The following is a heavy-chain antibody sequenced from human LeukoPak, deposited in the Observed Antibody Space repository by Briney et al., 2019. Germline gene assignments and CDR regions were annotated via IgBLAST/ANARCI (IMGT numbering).Heavy chain of an antibody. Sequence: GASVKVSCKASGYTFTGYFMHWVRQAPGQGLERMGWINPNSGGTNYAQKFQGRVTMTRDTSISTAYMELSRLRSDDTAVYYCASAYYDSSGYYYPLDYWGQGTLVTVSS. V-gene: IGHV1-2*02. J-gene: IGHJ4*02. CDR3: ASAYYDSSGYYYPLDY. CDR2: INPNSGGT. D-gene: IGHD3-22*01. CDR1: GYTFTGYF.